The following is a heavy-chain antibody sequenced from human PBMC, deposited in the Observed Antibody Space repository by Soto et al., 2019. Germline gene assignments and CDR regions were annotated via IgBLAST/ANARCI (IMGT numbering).Heavy chain of an antibody. CDR1: GFTFNSYT. J-gene: IGHJ6*02. CDR3: ERDCSGGSCYPGMDV. CDR2: ISSSGYI. D-gene: IGHD2-15*01. Sequence: GGSLSLSCAASGFTFNSYTINWVRPAPGKRLEWLSSISSSGYIFSTDSVRGRFTISRDNAKNSVYLQINSLRAEDTAVYFCERDCSGGSCYPGMDVWGQGTTVTVSS. V-gene: IGHV3-21*01.